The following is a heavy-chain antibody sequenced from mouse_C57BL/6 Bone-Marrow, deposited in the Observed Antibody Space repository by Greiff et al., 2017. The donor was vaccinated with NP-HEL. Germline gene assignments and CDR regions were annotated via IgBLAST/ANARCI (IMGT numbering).Heavy chain of an antibody. V-gene: IGHV1-82*01. CDR3: AREGHYYGSSSYFDV. J-gene: IGHJ1*03. Sequence: VQLQQSGPELVKPGASVKISCKASGYAFSSSWMNWVKQRPGKGLEWIGRIYPGDGDTNYNGKFKGKATLTADKSSSTAYMQLSSLTSEDSAVYLCAREGHYYGSSSYFDVWGTGTTVTVSS. D-gene: IGHD1-1*01. CDR1: GYAFSSSW. CDR2: IYPGDGDT.